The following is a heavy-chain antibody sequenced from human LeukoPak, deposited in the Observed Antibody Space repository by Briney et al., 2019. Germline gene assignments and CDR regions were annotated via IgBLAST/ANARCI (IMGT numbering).Heavy chain of an antibody. CDR3: ARTRSEWLDYYYYYMDV. V-gene: IGHV1-8*03. D-gene: IGHD6-19*01. Sequence: GASVRVSCKASGYTFSDHDVNWVRQAPGQGLEWMGWMNPNTGNTGYAQNLQGRVTITADKSTSTAYMELSSLRSEDTAVYYCARTRSEWLDYYYYYMDVWGKGTTVTVSS. CDR2: MNPNTGNT. CDR1: GYTFSDHD. J-gene: IGHJ6*03.